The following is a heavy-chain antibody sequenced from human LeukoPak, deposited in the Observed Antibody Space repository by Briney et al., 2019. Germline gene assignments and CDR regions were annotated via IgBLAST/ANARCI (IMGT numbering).Heavy chain of an antibody. CDR3: TRATVTTRGYYFDY. CDR1: GFTFSSYA. V-gene: IGHV3-49*04. D-gene: IGHD4-17*01. Sequence: PGGSLRLPCAASGFTFSSYAMSWVRQAPGKGLEWVGFIRSKAYGGTTEYAASVKGRFTISRDDSKSIAYLQMNSLKTEDTAVYYCTRATVTTRGYYFDYWGQGTLVTVSS. J-gene: IGHJ4*02. CDR2: IRSKAYGGTT.